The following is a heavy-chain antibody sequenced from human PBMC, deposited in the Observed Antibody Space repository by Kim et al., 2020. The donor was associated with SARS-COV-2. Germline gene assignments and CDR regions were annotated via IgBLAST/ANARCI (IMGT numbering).Heavy chain of an antibody. Sequence: GGSLRLSCVASGFTFDDFAMHWVRQVPGKGLEWVSLINRDSTRTDYVGSVKGRFTISRDNNKNSLFLQMDSLRPEDSALYYCVNDHSFFDIWGQGTTVTV. CDR3: VNDHSFFDI. CDR1: GFTFDDFA. J-gene: IGHJ3*02. CDR2: INRDSTRT. V-gene: IGHV3-43*02.